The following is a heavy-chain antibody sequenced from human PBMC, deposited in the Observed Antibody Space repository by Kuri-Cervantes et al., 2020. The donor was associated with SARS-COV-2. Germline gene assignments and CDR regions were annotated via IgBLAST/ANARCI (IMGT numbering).Heavy chain of an antibody. D-gene: IGHD3-16*01. CDR3: STRYGHSFAYGY. V-gene: IGHV5-10-1*01. CDR2: IDPTDSET. CDR1: GYIFTSYW. Sequence: GESLKISCKGSGYIFTSYWISWVRQMPGKGLEWMVRIDPTDSETNYSPSFEGNVTMSVDKSINTAYLQWSRLKASDTAMYYCSTRYGHSFAYGYWGQGSLVTVSS. J-gene: IGHJ4*02.